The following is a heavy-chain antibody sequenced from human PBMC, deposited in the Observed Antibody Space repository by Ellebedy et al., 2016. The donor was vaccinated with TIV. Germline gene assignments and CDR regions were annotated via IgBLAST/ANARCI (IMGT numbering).Heavy chain of an antibody. Sequence: ASVKVSXKASGYTFTNYDINWVRQSTEQGLEWVGWMNPNSGNSGSAQKFLGRVTMTGDTSITTAYMELRSLSSEDTAVYYCARYSSATRRAFDIWGQGTMVTVSS. CDR2: MNPNSGNS. CDR1: GYTFTNYD. J-gene: IGHJ3*02. CDR3: ARYSSATRRAFDI. D-gene: IGHD2-2*01. V-gene: IGHV1-8*02.